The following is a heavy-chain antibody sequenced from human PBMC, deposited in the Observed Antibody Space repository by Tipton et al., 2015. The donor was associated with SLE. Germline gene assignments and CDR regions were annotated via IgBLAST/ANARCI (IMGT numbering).Heavy chain of an antibody. Sequence: GLVKPSQTLSLTCAISGDSVSSNSAAWNWIRQSPSRGLEWLGRTYYRSKWYNDYAVSMKSRITINPDTSKNQFSLQLNSVTPEDTAVYYCAREDCSSTSCYQDAFEIWGQGTMVTVSS. CDR2: TYYRSKWYN. J-gene: IGHJ3*02. CDR1: GDSVSSNSAA. V-gene: IGHV6-1*01. D-gene: IGHD2-2*01. CDR3: AREDCSSTSCYQDAFEI.